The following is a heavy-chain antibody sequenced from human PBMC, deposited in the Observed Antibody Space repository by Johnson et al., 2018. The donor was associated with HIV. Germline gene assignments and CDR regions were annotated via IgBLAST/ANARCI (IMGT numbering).Heavy chain of an antibody. CDR1: GFTFSRYA. J-gene: IGHJ3*02. CDR2: ISYDGSNK. CDR3: AREYSSLSQGAFDI. D-gene: IGHD6-6*01. Sequence: QVQLVESGGGLVKPGGSLRLSCAASGFTFSRYAMHWVRQAPGKGLEWVAVISYDGSNKYYADSVKGRFTISRDNSKNTLYLQMNSLRAEDTAVYYCAREYSSLSQGAFDIWGQGTMVTVSS. V-gene: IGHV3-30*04.